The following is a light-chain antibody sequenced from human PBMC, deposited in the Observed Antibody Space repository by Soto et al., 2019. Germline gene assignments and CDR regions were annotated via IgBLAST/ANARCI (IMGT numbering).Light chain of an antibody. CDR3: SSYTSSSTYV. J-gene: IGLJ1*01. CDR1: SSDVGGYNY. V-gene: IGLV2-14*01. Sequence: QSVLTQPAPVSASPGQWITISCTGTSSDVGGYNYVSWYQQHPGKAPKVMIYDVSNRPSGVSNRFSGSKSGNTAFLIIFGLQAEDEADYYCSSYTSSSTYVFGTGTKVTV. CDR2: DVS.